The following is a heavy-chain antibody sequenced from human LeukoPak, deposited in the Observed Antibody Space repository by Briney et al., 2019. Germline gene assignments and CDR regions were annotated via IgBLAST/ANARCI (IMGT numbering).Heavy chain of an antibody. CDR1: GFTFSSYG. Sequence: GGSLRLSCAASGFTFSSYGMHWVRQAPGKGLEWVAVISCDGSNKYYADSVKGRFTISRDNSKNTLYLQMNSLRAEDTAVYYCAKDSSGWYGEGAFDYWGQGTLVTVSS. CDR3: AKDSSGWYGEGAFDY. V-gene: IGHV3-30*18. J-gene: IGHJ4*02. D-gene: IGHD6-19*01. CDR2: ISCDGSNK.